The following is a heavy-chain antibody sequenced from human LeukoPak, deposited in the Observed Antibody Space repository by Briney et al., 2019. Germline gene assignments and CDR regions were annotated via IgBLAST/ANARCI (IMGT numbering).Heavy chain of an antibody. CDR2: INHSGST. CDR1: GGSFSGYY. J-gene: IGHJ4*02. Sequence: PSETLSLTCAVYGGSFSGYYWSWIRQPPGKGLEWIGEINHSGSTNYNPSLKSRVTISVDTPKNQFSLKLSSVTAADTAVYYCARQGLGANYYGSGTSRLAFDYWGQGTLVTVSS. CDR3: ARQGLGANYYGSGTSRLAFDY. D-gene: IGHD3-10*01. V-gene: IGHV4-34*01.